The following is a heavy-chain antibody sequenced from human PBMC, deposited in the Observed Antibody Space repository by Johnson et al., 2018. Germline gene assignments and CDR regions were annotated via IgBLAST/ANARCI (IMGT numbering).Heavy chain of an antibody. CDR1: GGTFSSYA. Sequence: VQLVESGAEVKKPGSSVKVSCKASGGTFSSYAISWVRQAPGQGLEWMGGIIPIFGTANYAQKFQGRGTITADESTSTAYMELSSLRSEDTAVYYGARDLSLVTATHDAFDIWGQGTMVTVSS. J-gene: IGHJ3*02. V-gene: IGHV1-69*01. CDR2: IIPIFGTA. D-gene: IGHD2-21*02. CDR3: ARDLSLVTATHDAFDI.